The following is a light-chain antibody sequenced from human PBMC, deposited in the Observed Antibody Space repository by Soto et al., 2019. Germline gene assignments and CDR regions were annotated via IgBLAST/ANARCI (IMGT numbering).Light chain of an antibody. CDR3: QQRTNWRT. V-gene: IGKV3-11*01. Sequence: EIVLTQSPGTLSLSPGERATLSCRASQSVSRYLAWYQQKPGQAPRLLIYDASNRATGIPARFSGSWSGTDFTLTISILEPEDFAVYYCQQRTNWRTFGQGTKVEIK. CDR1: QSVSRY. J-gene: IGKJ1*01. CDR2: DAS.